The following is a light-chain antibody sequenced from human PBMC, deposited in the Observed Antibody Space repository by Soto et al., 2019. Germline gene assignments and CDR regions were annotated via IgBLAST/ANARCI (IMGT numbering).Light chain of an antibody. CDR3: QQYGGSAPWT. Sequence: EIVLTQPPGPLSVSQGDRVTLSCRASQTVNNNYLAWYQQKPGQAPRLLIYGASTPATGTPARFSGSGSGTHFTLAVSRLEPEDFAVYYCQQYGGSAPWTFGPGTKVDMK. CDR1: QTVNNNY. J-gene: IGKJ1*01. CDR2: GAS. V-gene: IGKV3-20*01.